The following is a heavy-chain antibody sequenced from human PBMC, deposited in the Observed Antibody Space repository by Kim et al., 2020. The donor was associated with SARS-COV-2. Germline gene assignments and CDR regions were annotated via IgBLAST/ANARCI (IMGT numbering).Heavy chain of an antibody. CDR1: GFTFSSYS. V-gene: IGHV3-48*02. CDR2: ISSSSSTI. J-gene: IGHJ4*02. CDR3: ARALLNPPRFFDY. Sequence: GGSLRLSCAASGFTFSSYSMNWVRQAPGKGLEWVSYISSSSSTIYYADSVKGRFTISRDNAKNSLYLQMNSLGDEDTAVYYCARALLNPPRFFDYWGQGTLVTVSS.